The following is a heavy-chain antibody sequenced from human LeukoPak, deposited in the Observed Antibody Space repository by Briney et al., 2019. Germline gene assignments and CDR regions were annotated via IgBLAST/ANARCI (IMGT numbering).Heavy chain of an antibody. V-gene: IGHV4-34*01. CDR1: GGSFSGYY. CDR2: INHSGST. CDR3: ARSRGYDLAYFDY. D-gene: IGHD5-12*01. Sequence: AETLSLTCAVYGGSFSGYYWSWIRQPPGKGLEWIGEINHSGSTNYNPSLKSRVTISVDTYKNQFSLKLSSVTAADTAVYYCARSRGYDLAYFDYWGQGTLVTVSS. J-gene: IGHJ4*02.